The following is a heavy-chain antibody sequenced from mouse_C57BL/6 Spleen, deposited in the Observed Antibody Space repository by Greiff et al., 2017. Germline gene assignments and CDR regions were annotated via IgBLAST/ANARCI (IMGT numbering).Heavy chain of an antibody. V-gene: IGHV1-80*01. CDR1: GYAFSSYW. CDR3: AREGSRGYFDV. CDR2: IFPGDGDT. Sequence: QVQLQQSGAELVKPGASVKISCKASGYAFSSYWMNWVKQRPGKGLEWIGQIFPGDGDTNDNGKFKGKATLTADKSSSTAYMQLRSLTSEDSAVYFCAREGSRGYFDVWGTGTTVTVSS. J-gene: IGHJ1*03. D-gene: IGHD1-1*01.